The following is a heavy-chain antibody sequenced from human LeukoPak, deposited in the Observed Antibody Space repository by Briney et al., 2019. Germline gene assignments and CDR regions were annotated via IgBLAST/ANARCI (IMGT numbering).Heavy chain of an antibody. D-gene: IGHD3-10*01. J-gene: IGHJ4*02. CDR1: GGSFSGYY. CDR3: ASPYGSGSYGRDY. Sequence: PSETLSLTCAVYGGSFSGYYWSWIRQPPGKGLEWIGEINHSGSTNYNPSLKSRVTISVDTSKNQFSLKLSSVTAADTAVYYCASPYGSGSYGRDYWGQGTLVTVSS. CDR2: INHSGST. V-gene: IGHV4-34*01.